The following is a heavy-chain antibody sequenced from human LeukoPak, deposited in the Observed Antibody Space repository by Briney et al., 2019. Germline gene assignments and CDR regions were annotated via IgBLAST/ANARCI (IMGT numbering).Heavy chain of an antibody. V-gene: IGHV3-7*01. CDR3: ARVDGSSSCPDY. CDR2: IKQDGSET. CDR1: GFTFSSYW. J-gene: IGHJ4*02. D-gene: IGHD6-13*01. Sequence: PGGSLRLSCAASGFTFSSYWMSWVRQAPGKGLEWVANIKQDGSETYYVDSVKGRFTISRDNAKNLLYQEMNSLRAEDTALYYCARVDGSSSCPDYWGQGTLVTVSS.